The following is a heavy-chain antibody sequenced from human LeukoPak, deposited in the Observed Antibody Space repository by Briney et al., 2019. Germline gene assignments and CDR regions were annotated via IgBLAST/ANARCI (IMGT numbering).Heavy chain of an antibody. Sequence: ASVKVSCKASGGTFSSYAISWVRQAPGQGLEWMGIINPSGGSTSYAQKFQGRVTMTRDTSTSTVYMELSSLRSEDTAVYYCARDRYRIAAAGYYFDYWGQGTLVTVSS. CDR1: GGTFSSYA. CDR2: INPSGGST. D-gene: IGHD6-13*01. V-gene: IGHV1-46*01. CDR3: ARDRYRIAAAGYYFDY. J-gene: IGHJ4*02.